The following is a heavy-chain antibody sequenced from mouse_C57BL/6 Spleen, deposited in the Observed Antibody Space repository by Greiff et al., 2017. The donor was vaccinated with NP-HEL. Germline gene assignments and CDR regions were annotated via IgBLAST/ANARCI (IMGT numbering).Heavy chain of an antibody. D-gene: IGHD2-1*01. CDR1: GYAFSSSW. CDR3: ARPRNYYAMDY. CDR2: IYPGDGDT. J-gene: IGHJ4*01. V-gene: IGHV1-82*01. Sequence: QVQLQQSGPELVKPGASVKISCKASGYAFSSSWMNWVKQRPGKGLEWIGRIYPGDGDTNYNGKFKGKATLTADKSSSTAYMQLSSLTSEDSAVYFCARPRNYYAMDYWGQGTSVTVSS.